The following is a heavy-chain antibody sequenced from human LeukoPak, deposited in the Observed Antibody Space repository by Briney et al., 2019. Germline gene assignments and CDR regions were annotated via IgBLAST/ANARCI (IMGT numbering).Heavy chain of an antibody. CDR3: AKDPRVGSRVATPCH. CDR1: GFTLSSYA. V-gene: IGHV3-23*01. CDR2: ISGSGGST. D-gene: IGHD5-24*01. J-gene: IGHJ4*02. Sequence: GGSLRLSCAASGFTLSSYAMSWVRQAPGKGLEWVSAISGSGGSTYYADSVKGRFTISRDNSKSTLFLQMNSLRAEDTAVYYCAKDPRVGSRVATPCHWGQGTLVTVSS.